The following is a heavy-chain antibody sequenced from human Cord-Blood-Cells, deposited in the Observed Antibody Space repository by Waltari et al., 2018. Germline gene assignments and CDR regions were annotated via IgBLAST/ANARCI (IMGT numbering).Heavy chain of an antibody. J-gene: IGHJ4*02. V-gene: IGHV1-69*01. CDR3: ARVIMVRGVIITYYFDY. CDR1: GGTFSSYA. Sequence: QVQLVQSGAEVKKPGSSVKVSCKASGGTFSSYAISWVRQAPGQGLEWMGGSIPIFGTANYEQKFQGRVTITADESTSTAYMELSSLRSEDTAVYYCARVIMVRGVIITYYFDYWGQGTLVTVSS. CDR2: SIPIFGTA. D-gene: IGHD3-10*01.